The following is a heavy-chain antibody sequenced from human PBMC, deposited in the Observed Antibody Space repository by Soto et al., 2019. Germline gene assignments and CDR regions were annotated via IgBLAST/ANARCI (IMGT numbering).Heavy chain of an antibody. CDR1: GFTFSTYS. CDR3: ARGGSSSDNGMDV. J-gene: IGHJ6*02. CDR2: ISSRSYTI. D-gene: IGHD6-6*01. Sequence: EVQLVESGGGLVQPGGSLRLSCAASGFTFSTYSMNLVRQAPGKGLEWVSYISSRSYTIYYVDSVKGRFTISRDNAKNSLYLQMNSLRDEDTAVYYCARGGSSSDNGMDVWGQGTTVTVSS. V-gene: IGHV3-48*02.